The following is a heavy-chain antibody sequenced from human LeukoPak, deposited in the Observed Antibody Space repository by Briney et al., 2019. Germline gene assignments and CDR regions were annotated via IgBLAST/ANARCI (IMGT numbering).Heavy chain of an antibody. CDR3: AKAWGSRLEVVNE. D-gene: IGHD3-22*01. CDR1: GFTFSSYW. V-gene: IGHV3-7*03. J-gene: IGHJ4*02. Sequence: GGSLRLSCVGSGFTFSSYWMNWIRQAPGKGLEWVANIKQDGSEKYYVDSVKGRFTISRDNSKNTLYLQMNSLRAEDTAVYYCAKAWGSRLEVVNEWGQGTLVTVSS. CDR2: IKQDGSEK.